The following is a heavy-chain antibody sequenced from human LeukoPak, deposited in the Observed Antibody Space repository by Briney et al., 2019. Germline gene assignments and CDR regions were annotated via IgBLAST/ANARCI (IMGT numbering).Heavy chain of an antibody. D-gene: IGHD4-17*01. V-gene: IGHV1-18*04. CDR2: ISAYNGNT. J-gene: IGHJ3*02. Sequence: GASVKVSCKASGYTFTGYYMHWVRQAPGQGLEWMGWISAYNGNTNYAQKLQGRVTMTTDTSTSTAYMELRSLRSDDTAVYYCATQDYGDYDDAFDIWGQGTMVTVSS. CDR3: ATQDYGDYDDAFDI. CDR1: GYTFTGYY.